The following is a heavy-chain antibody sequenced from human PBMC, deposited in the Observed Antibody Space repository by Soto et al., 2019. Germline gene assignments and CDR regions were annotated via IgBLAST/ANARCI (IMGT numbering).Heavy chain of an antibody. D-gene: IGHD3-16*01. V-gene: IGHV1-69*13. J-gene: IGHJ6*02. CDR3: ALRRGNFYYYYGMDV. Sequence: GPSVKVSCKASGGTFSSYAISWVRQAPGQGLEWMGGIIPIFGTANYAQKFQGRVTITADESTSTAYMELSSLRSEDTAVYYCALRRGNFYYYYGMDVWGQGTTVTVSS. CDR1: GGTFSSYA. CDR2: IIPIFGTA.